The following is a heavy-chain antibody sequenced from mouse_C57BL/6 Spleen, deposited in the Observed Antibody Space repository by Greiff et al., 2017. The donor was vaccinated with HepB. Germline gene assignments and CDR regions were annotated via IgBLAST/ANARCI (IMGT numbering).Heavy chain of an antibody. CDR3: TTNRQLRLSFAD. D-gene: IGHD3-2*02. CDR1: GFNIKDDY. J-gene: IGHJ3*01. Sequence: EVQLQQSGAELVRPGASVKLSCTASGFNIKDDYMHWVKQRPEQGLEWIGWIDPENGDTEYASKFQGKATITADTSSNTAYLQLSSLTSEDTAVYYCTTNRQLRLSFADWGQGTLVTVSA. V-gene: IGHV14-4*01. CDR2: IDPENGDT.